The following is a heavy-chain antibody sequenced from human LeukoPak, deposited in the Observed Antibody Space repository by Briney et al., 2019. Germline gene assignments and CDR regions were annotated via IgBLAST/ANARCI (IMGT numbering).Heavy chain of an antibody. Sequence: PSETLSLTCTVSGGSISSGGYYWSWIRQHPGKGLEWIGYIYYSGSTYYNPSLKSRVTISVDTSKNQFSLKLSSVTAADTAVYCCAREEVTTRGYYYGMDVWGQGTTVTVSS. CDR3: AREEVTTRGYYYGMDV. J-gene: IGHJ6*02. V-gene: IGHV4-31*03. CDR1: GGSISSGGYY. CDR2: IYYSGST. D-gene: IGHD4-17*01.